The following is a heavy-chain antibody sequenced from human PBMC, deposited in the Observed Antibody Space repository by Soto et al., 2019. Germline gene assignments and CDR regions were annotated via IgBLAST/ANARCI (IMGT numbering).Heavy chain of an antibody. J-gene: IGHJ4*02. Sequence: QVQLVESGGGVVQPGRSLRLSCAASGFTFSSYAMHWVRQAPGKGLEWVAVISYDGSNKYYADSVKGRFTISRDNSKNPLYLQMNSLRAEDTAVYYCARPFRGARPFDYWGQGTLVTVSS. V-gene: IGHV3-30-3*01. CDR1: GFTFSSYA. CDR3: ARPFRGARPFDY. D-gene: IGHD3-10*01. CDR2: ISYDGSNK.